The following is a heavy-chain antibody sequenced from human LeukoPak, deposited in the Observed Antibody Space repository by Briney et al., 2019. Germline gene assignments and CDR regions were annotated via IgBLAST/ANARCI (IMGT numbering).Heavy chain of an antibody. J-gene: IGHJ4*02. CDR2: ISGSGGST. Sequence: GGSLRLSCAASGFTFSSYAMSWVRQAPGKGLEWVSTISGSGGSTYYADSVKGRFTISRDNSKNTLYLQMNSLRAEDTAVYYCAKGVDHYGSGSYYKWPLDYWGQGTLVTVSS. V-gene: IGHV3-23*01. CDR3: AKGVDHYGSGSYYKWPLDY. CDR1: GFTFSSYA. D-gene: IGHD3-10*01.